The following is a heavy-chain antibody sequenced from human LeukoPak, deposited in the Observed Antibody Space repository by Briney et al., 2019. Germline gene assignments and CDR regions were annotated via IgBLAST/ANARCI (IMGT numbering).Heavy chain of an antibody. V-gene: IGHV1-18*01. D-gene: IGHD2-2*02. Sequence: GASVKVSCKASGYTFTSYDINWVRQATGQGLEWMGWISAYNGNTNYAQKLQGRVTMTTDTSTSTAYMELRSLRSDDTAVYYCARPNFVVVPAPIQWRVFDIGGKG. CDR3: ARPNFVVVPAPIQWRVFDI. CDR1: GYTFTSYD. J-gene: IGHJ3*02. CDR2: ISAYNGNT.